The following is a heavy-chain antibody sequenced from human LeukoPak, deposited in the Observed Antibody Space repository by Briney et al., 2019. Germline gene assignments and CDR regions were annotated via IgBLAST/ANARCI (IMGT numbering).Heavy chain of an antibody. J-gene: IGHJ4*02. CDR1: GFTFSSYA. Sequence: GGSLRLSCAASGFTFSSYAMSWVRQAPGKGLEWVSAISGSGGSTYYADSAKGRFTISRDNSKNTLYLQMNSLRAEDTAVYYCANDPEGIAAAGTVDYWGQGTLVTVCS. CDR2: ISGSGGST. CDR3: ANDPEGIAAAGTVDY. V-gene: IGHV3-23*01. D-gene: IGHD6-13*01.